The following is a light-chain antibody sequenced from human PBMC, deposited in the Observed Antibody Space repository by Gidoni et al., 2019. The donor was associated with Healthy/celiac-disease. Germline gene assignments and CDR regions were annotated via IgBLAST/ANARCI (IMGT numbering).Light chain of an antibody. CDR1: QGISNY. Sequence: DIQMTKHPSSLSASVGDRVTITCRASQGISNYLAWYQQKPGKVPKLLIYAASTLQSGVPSRFSGSGSGTYFTLTISSLQPEDVATYYCQKYNSAPRTFXQXTKVEIK. CDR2: AAS. CDR3: QKYNSAPRT. J-gene: IGKJ1*01. V-gene: IGKV1-27*01.